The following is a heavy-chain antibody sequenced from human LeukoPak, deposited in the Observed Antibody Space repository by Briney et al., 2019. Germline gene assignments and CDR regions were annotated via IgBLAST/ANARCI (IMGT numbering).Heavy chain of an antibody. J-gene: IGHJ4*02. CDR2: IKQDGSEK. CDR3: ASDREYYYGSGSFDY. CDR1: GFNFSSFV. Sequence: GGSLGLSCAASGFNFSSFVMHWVRQAPGKGLEWVANIKQDGSEKYYVDSVKGRFTISRDNAKNSLYLQMNSLRAEDTAVYYCASDREYYYGSGSFDYWGQGTLVTVSS. D-gene: IGHD3-10*01. V-gene: IGHV3-7*04.